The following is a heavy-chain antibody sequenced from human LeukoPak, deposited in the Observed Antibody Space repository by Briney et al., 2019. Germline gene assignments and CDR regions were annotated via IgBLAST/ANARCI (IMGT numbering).Heavy chain of an antibody. CDR1: GYSINSGYF. CDR3: ARVVASTSIDS. Sequence: SETLSLTCTVSGYSINSGYFWGWVRQPPGKGHEWIGSIFHTGDVYYNPSLRSRVTLSIDTSRNQVSLKVTSVTAADTALYYCARVVASTSIDSWGQGILVTVSS. CDR2: IFHTGDV. J-gene: IGHJ4*02. V-gene: IGHV4-38-2*02. D-gene: IGHD2-15*01.